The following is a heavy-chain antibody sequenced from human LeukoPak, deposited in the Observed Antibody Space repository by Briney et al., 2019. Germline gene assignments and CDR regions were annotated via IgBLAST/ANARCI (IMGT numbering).Heavy chain of an antibody. CDR3: ARDYSGYGPSFDY. J-gene: IGHJ4*02. Sequence: ASVTVSCKASGYTFTSYYMHWVQQAPGQGLEWMGIINPSGGSTSYAQKFQGRVTMTRDTSTSTVYMELSSLGSEDTAVYYCARDYSGYGPSFDYWGQGTLVTVSS. D-gene: IGHD5-12*01. V-gene: IGHV1-46*01. CDR1: GYTFTSYY. CDR2: INPSGGST.